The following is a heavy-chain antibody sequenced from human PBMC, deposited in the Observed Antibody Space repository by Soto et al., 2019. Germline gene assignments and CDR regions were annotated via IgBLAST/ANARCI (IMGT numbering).Heavy chain of an antibody. D-gene: IGHD5-12*01. CDR1: GGTFSSYA. J-gene: IGHJ5*02. CDR3: AKPREGYAANWFDP. Sequence: QVQLVQSGAEVKKPGSSVKVSCRASGGTFSSYAISWVRQAPGQGLEWMGGIIPIFGTANYAQKFQGRVTXXAXEXASTAYMALSSLRSEDTAVYYCAKPREGYAANWFDPWGQGTLVTGSS. CDR2: IIPIFGTA. V-gene: IGHV1-69*12.